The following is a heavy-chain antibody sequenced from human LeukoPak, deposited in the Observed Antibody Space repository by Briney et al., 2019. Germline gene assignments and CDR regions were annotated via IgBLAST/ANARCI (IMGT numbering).Heavy chain of an antibody. D-gene: IGHD2-2*02. J-gene: IGHJ4*02. V-gene: IGHV4-59*08. CDR1: DGSISNYY. CDR2: VYSSGNT. CDR3: ARRYTASPGERFDY. Sequence: SETLSLTCTVSDGSISNYYWTWIRQPPGKGLEWIGYVYSSGNTNYNPSLNSRVTISLDTSKNQFHLMLRSLTAADTAVYYCARRYTASPGERFDYWGQGTLVTVSS.